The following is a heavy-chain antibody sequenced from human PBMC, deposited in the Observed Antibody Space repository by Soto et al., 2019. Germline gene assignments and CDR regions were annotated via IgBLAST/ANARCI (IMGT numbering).Heavy chain of an antibody. D-gene: IGHD3-22*01. CDR1: GGTFSSYT. CDR2: IIPILGIA. Sequence: GASVKVSCKASGGTFSSYTISWVRQAPGQGLEWMGRIIPILGIANYAQKFQGRVTITADKSTSTAYMELSSLRSEDTAVYYCAAGPGLLLFMARPRPSEGGWGQGTLVTXSS. CDR3: AAGPGLLLFMARPRPSEGG. J-gene: IGHJ4*02. V-gene: IGHV1-69*02.